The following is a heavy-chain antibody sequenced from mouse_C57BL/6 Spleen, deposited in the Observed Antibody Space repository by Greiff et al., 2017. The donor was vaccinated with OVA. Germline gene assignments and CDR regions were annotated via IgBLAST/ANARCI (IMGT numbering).Heavy chain of an antibody. CDR3: AKCYAYDAAMDD. CDR2: ISSGGSYT. Sequence: EVQGVESGGDLVKPGGSLKLSCAASGFTFSSYGMSWVRQTPDKRLEWVATISSGGSYTYYPDSVKGRFTISRDNAKNTLYLQMSSLKSEHTAMEYCAKCYAYDAAMDDWGQATSVTVSS. CDR1: GFTFSSYG. J-gene: IGHJ4*01. V-gene: IGHV5-6*01. D-gene: IGHD2-2*01.